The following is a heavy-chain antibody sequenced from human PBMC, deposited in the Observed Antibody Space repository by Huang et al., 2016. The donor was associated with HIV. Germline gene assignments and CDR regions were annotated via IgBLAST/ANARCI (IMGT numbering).Heavy chain of an antibody. CDR3: ARAPHYGSGSYYY. V-gene: IGHV4-34*01. Sequence: QVQLHQWGAGLLKPSETLSLTCAVYGGSFSGYYWSWIRQPPGKGLEGIGEITHSGSTNYNPSLKSRVTISEETSKNQISLKLSSVTAADTAVYYCARAPHYGSGSYYYWGQGTLVTVSS. J-gene: IGHJ4*02. CDR2: ITHSGST. CDR1: GGSFSGYY. D-gene: IGHD3-10*01.